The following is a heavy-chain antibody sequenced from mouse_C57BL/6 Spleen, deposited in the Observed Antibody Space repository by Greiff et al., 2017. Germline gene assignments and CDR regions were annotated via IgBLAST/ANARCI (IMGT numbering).Heavy chain of an antibody. CDR1: GFTFSSYG. CDR2: ISSGGSYT. D-gene: IGHD2-5*01. Sequence: EVKLMESGGDLVKPGGSLKRSCAASGFTFSSYGMSWVRQTPDKRREWVATISSGGSYTYYPDSVKGRLTIARDNAKDTLYLRMRSLKTEETDMYYCARHSNGEDFDVWGTGTTVTVSS. V-gene: IGHV5-6*01. CDR3: ARHSNGEDFDV. J-gene: IGHJ1*03.